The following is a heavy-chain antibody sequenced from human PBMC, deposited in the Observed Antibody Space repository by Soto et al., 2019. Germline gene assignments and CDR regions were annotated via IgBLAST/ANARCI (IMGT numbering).Heavy chain of an antibody. Sequence: QLQLQESGPGLVKPSETLSLTCTVSGGSISSSSYYWGWIRQPPGKGLEWIGSIYYSGSTYYNPSLKSRVTLSVDTSKNQFSLKLSSVTAADTAVYYCARHKWFGELLDLDPWGQGTLVTVSS. V-gene: IGHV4-39*01. D-gene: IGHD3-10*01. CDR2: IYYSGST. CDR1: GGSISSSSYY. J-gene: IGHJ5*02. CDR3: ARHKWFGELLDLDP.